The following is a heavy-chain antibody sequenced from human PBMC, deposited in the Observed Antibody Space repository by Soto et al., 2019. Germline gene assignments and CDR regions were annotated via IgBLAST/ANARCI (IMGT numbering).Heavy chain of an antibody. CDR2: IFTNGGS. Sequence: EVQLVESGGGLVQPGGSLRLSCXAXXXXXXXXYXXXVXQXXGKGLEWLSVIFTNGGSYYSDSVKGRFTISRDNSKNTLYLQMNSLRAEDTAXYYXVXDQGIPVTAWGQGTLVTVSS. V-gene: IGHV3-66*01. J-gene: IGHJ5*02. CDR3: VXDQGIPVTA. D-gene: IGHD6-19*01. CDR1: XXXXXXXY.